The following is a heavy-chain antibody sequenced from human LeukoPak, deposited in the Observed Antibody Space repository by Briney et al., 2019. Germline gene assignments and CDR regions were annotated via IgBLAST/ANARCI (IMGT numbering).Heavy chain of an antibody. V-gene: IGHV3-48*03. CDR3: ARDVDYANPRHDY. Sequence: PGGSLRPSCAASGFFVSSSEMNSVRQAAGEGRGWVLYIRGSASAIYNADSVKGRFTISRDNANNSLYLQMNSLRDEDTAVYYCARDVDYANPRHDYWGQRTLVTVSS. D-gene: IGHD4/OR15-4a*01. CDR2: IRGSASAI. J-gene: IGHJ4*02. CDR1: GFFVSSSE.